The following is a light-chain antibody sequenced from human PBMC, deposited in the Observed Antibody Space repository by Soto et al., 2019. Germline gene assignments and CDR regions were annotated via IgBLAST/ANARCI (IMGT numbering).Light chain of an antibody. CDR1: QSISSY. CDR2: AAS. V-gene: IGKV1-39*01. Sequence: DIQMTQSPSSLSASVGDRVTITCRASQSISSYLNWYQQKPGKAPKLLIYAASSLQSGVPSRFSGSGSGTDFTLTISSLQPEDFATYYCQHSYSALTFGGGTKVEIK. J-gene: IGKJ4*01. CDR3: QHSYSALT.